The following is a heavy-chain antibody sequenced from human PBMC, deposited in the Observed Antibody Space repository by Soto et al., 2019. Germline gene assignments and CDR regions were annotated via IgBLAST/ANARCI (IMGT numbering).Heavy chain of an antibody. CDR1: GFTFSSYA. D-gene: IGHD1-20*01. J-gene: IGHJ6*02. CDR3: AKNEVGVFTNSMTGTYYYYYGMDV. CDR2: IRCNGGST. V-gene: IGHV3-23*01. Sequence: EVQLLESGGGLVQPGGSLRLSCAASGFTFSSYAMSWVRQAPGKGLEWVSAIRCNGGSTYYADSVKGRFTISRDNSKNTLYIKMNNMRSLHTNGLSGAKNEVGVFTNSMTGTYYYYYGMDVWGQGTTVTVSS.